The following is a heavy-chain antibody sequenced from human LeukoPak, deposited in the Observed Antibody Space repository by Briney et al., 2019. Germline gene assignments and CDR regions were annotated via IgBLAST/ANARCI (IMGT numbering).Heavy chain of an antibody. CDR3: ARDHNYGSGSPNYYYGMDV. CDR1: GFTFSSYW. V-gene: IGHV3-7*01. D-gene: IGHD3-10*01. Sequence: PGGSLRLSCAASGFTFSSYWMSWVRQAPGKGLEWAANIKQDGSEKYYVDSVKGRFTISRDNAKNSLYLQMNSLRAEDTAVYYCARDHNYGSGSPNYYYGMDVWGQGTTVTVSS. J-gene: IGHJ6*02. CDR2: IKQDGSEK.